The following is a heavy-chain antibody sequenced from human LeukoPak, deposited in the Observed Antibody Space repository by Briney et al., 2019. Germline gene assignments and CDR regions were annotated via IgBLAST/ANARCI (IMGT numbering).Heavy chain of an antibody. V-gene: IGHV1-18*01. CDR3: ARDDMVLHPAPGGVVITTRRYFDL. CDR1: GYTFTSYG. J-gene: IGHJ2*01. Sequence: ASVKVSCKASGYTFTSYGISWVRQAPGQGLEWMGWISAYNGNTNYAQKLQGRVTMTTDTSTSTAYMELRSLRSDDTAVYYCARDDMVLHPAPGGVVITTRRYFDLWGRGTLVTVSS. D-gene: IGHD3-22*01. CDR2: ISAYNGNT.